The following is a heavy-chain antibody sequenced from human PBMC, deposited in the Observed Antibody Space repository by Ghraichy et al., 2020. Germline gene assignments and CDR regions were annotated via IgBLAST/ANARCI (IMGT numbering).Heavy chain of an antibody. J-gene: IGHJ4*02. Sequence: GGSLRLSCAASGFTFSSYAMSWVRQAPGKGLEWVSAISGSGGSTYYADSVKGRFTISRDNSKNTLYLQMNSLRAEDTAVYYCAKGICGVDCYLLGGAGGYYFDYGGQGTLVTVSS. CDR3: AKGICGVDCYLLGGAGGYYFDY. CDR2: ISGSGGST. D-gene: IGHD2-21*02. V-gene: IGHV3-23*01. CDR1: GFTFSSYA.